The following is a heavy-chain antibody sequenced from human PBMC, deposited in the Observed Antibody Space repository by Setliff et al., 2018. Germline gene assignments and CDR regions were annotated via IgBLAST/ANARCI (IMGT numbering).Heavy chain of an antibody. J-gene: IGHJ3*02. V-gene: IGHV1-69*10. CDR1: GGTFSGYA. CDR2: IIPILGIA. D-gene: IGHD3-22*01. CDR3: ARDSRNYYDSSGLYERNAFDI. Sequence: SVKVSCKASGGTFSGYAISWVRQAPGQGLEWMGGIIPILGIANYAQKFQGRVTITADKSTSTAYMELRSLRSEDTAVYYCARDSRNYYDSSGLYERNAFDIWGQGTMVTVSS.